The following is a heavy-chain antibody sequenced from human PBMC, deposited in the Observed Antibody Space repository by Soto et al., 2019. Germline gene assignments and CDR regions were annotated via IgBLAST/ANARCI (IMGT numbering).Heavy chain of an antibody. V-gene: IGHV4-31*03. CDR2: IYFNENT. CDR3: ARQITMVRGIDF. J-gene: IGHJ4*02. D-gene: IGHD3-10*01. CDR1: GGSISSGGYY. Sequence: VQLLESGPGLVKASQTLSLTCSISGGSISSGGYYWSWVRQRPGKGLEWIGYIYFNENTYYNPSLKTRVTISAGTSKSQFSLRLSSVTAADAAVYYCARQITMVRGIDFWGPGISVSVSS.